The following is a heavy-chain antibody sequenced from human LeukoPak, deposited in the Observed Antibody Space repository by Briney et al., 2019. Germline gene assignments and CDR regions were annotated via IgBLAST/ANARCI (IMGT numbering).Heavy chain of an antibody. CDR3: ARNDFWSGYPLDY. CDR2: IRGDGRAT. Sequence: GGSLRLSCAASGFIFTDYWMHWVRQAPGKELVWVARIRGDGRATTYADSVKGRFTISRDNTKNTLYLQMNSLRAEDTAVYYCARNDFWSGYPLDYWGQGTLVTVSS. V-gene: IGHV3-74*03. D-gene: IGHD3-3*01. J-gene: IGHJ4*02. CDR1: GFIFTDYW.